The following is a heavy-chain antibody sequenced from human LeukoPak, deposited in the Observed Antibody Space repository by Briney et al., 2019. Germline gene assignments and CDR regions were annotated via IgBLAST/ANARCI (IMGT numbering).Heavy chain of an antibody. CDR3: ARVRARGGVIFPYDY. CDR1: GGSISSYY. V-gene: IGHV4-59*01. D-gene: IGHD3-10*01. Sequence: SSETLSLTCTVSGGSISSYYWSWIRQPPGKGLEWIGYIYYSGSTNYNPSLKSRVTISVDTSKNQFSLKLSSVTAADTAVYYCARVRARGGVIFPYDYWGQGTLVTVSS. J-gene: IGHJ4*02. CDR2: IYYSGST.